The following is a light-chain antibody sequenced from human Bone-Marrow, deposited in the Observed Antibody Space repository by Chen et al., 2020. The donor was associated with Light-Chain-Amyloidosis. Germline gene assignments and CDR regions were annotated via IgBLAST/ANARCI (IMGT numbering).Light chain of an antibody. V-gene: IGKV3-20*01. CDR3: QQYGSSPPYT. Sequence: DIVLTQSPGTMSLSLGERATLSCRASQSVSSSYLAWYQQKPGQAPRLLIYGASSRATGIPDRFSGSGSGTDFTRTISRLEPEDFAVYYCQQYGSSPPYTFGQGTKLEIK. CDR2: GAS. J-gene: IGKJ2*01. CDR1: QSVSSSY.